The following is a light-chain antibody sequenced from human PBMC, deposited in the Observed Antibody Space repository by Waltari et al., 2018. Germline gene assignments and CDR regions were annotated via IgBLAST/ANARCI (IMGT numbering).Light chain of an antibody. V-gene: IGKV1-33*01. J-gene: IGKJ3*01. CDR2: DAS. Sequence: DIQMTQSPPSLSASVGDRVTITCRASQAITNYLNWYQQKPGKAPKLLIHDASKLETGVPARFSGSQSGTHFTLPISSLQPEDIGTYYCQRYDNLPIFAFGPGTKVEI. CDR1: QAITNY. CDR3: QRYDNLPIFA.